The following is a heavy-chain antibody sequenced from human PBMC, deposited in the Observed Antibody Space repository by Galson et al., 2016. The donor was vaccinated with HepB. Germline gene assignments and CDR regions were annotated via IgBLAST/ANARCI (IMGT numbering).Heavy chain of an antibody. D-gene: IGHD3-10*01. Sequence: QSGAEVKKPGESLQISCKASGYNFTLYYIAWVRQMPGRGLEWMGIIYPGDSETRYSPSFQDHVTISADKSFTTAHLEWSSLKTSDTAIYYCARQAFYYGLGSYFLDYWGQGTLVTVSS. V-gene: IGHV5-51*01. CDR2: IYPGDSET. CDR3: ARQAFYYGLGSYFLDY. CDR1: GYNFTLYY. J-gene: IGHJ4*02.